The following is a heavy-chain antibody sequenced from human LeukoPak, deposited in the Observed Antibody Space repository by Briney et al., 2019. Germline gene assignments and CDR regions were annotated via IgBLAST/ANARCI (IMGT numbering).Heavy chain of an antibody. CDR2: ISGDGGTT. CDR1: GFTFDDYA. D-gene: IGHD5-12*01. J-gene: IGHJ4*02. Sequence: GGSLRLSCAASGFTFDDYAMHWVRQAPGKRLEWVSLISGDGGTTYYADSVKGRFTFSRDNTKNSLYLQMDSLRTGDTALYYCAKSKAAVATLHFDYWGQGTLVTVSS. V-gene: IGHV3-43*02. CDR3: AKSKAAVATLHFDY.